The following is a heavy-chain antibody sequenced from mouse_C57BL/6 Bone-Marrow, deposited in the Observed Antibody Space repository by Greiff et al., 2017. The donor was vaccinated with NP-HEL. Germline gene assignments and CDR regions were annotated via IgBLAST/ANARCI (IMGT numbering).Heavy chain of an antibody. Sequence: VQLQESGAELMKPGASVKLSCKASGYTFTGYWIEWVKQRPGHGLEWIGEIFPGSGSTNYNEKFKGKATFTADTSSNTAYMQLSSLTSEDSAVFYYARFPPASRGYFAYWGQGTTLTVTS. D-gene: IGHD6-1*01. CDR2: IFPGSGST. J-gene: IGHJ2*01. CDR3: ARFPPASRGYFAY. V-gene: IGHV1-9*01. CDR1: GYTFTGYW.